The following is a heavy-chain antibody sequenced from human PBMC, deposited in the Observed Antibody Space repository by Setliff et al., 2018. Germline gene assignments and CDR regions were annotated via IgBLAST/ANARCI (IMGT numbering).Heavy chain of an antibody. CDR1: GFTFSFYS. CDR3: AKVGKSGTWDQYFQY. CDR2: ISSGSNSI. J-gene: IGHJ1*01. V-gene: IGHV3-48*01. D-gene: IGHD3-10*01. Sequence: PGGSLRLSCAASGFTFSFYSMNWVRQAPGKGLEWISYISSGSNSIDYADSVKGRFNIFRDNSKNMLSLQMNSLRADDTAVYYCAKVGKSGTWDQYFQYWGQGTLVTVSS.